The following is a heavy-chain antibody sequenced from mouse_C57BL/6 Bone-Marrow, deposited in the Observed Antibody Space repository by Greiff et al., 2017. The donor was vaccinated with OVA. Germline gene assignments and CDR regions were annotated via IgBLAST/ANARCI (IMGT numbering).Heavy chain of an antibody. CDR1: GYTFTSYW. Sequence: QVQLQQPGTELVKPGASVKLSCKASGYTFTSYWMHWVKQRPGQGLEWIGNINPSNGGTNYNEKFKSKATLTVDKSSSTAYMQLSSLTAEDSAVYDCARKDYGNLDSYFDVWGTGTTVTVSS. D-gene: IGHD2-1*01. J-gene: IGHJ1*03. V-gene: IGHV1-53*01. CDR2: INPSNGGT. CDR3: ARKDYGNLDSYFDV.